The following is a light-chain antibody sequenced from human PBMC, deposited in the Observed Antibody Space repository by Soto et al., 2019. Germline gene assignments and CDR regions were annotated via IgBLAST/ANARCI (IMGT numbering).Light chain of an antibody. CDR3: QQTYIIPLTFGGLT. Sequence: DIQMTQSPSSLSLSVGDRVTITCRASQSISSSLNWYQHKPGKAPNLLIFAASILQSGVPSRFSGSGSGTEFTLTISSLQPEDFATYYCQQTYIIPLTFGGLTFGGGTTVEIK. J-gene: IGKJ4*01. CDR1: QSISSS. V-gene: IGKV1-39*01. CDR2: AAS.